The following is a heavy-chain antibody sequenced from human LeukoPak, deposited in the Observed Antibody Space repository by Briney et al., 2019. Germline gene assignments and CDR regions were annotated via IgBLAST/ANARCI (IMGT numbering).Heavy chain of an antibody. CDR2: ISATDGNT. D-gene: IGHD3-22*01. CDR1: RFTFSGYA. CDR3: ARGYPWFDP. V-gene: IGHV3-23*01. Sequence: GGSLRLSCAASRFTFSGYAMSWVRQAPGKGPAWVSSISATDGNTFYADSVKGRFTISRDNSKNTLYLQMNRLRAEGTAIYYCARGYPWFDPWGQGTLVTVSS. J-gene: IGHJ5*02.